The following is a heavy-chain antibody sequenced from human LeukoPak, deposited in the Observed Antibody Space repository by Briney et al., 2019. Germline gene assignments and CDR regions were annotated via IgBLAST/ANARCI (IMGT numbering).Heavy chain of an antibody. CDR2: ISSRGST. CDR3: ARAEYDSSLGFAY. Sequence: GGSLRLSCAASGFTVSSDYMSWVRQAPGKGLEWVSLISSRGSTYYADSVKGRFTISRDNSKNTLYLQMNSLRAEDTAVYYCARAEYDSSLGFAYWGQGTLVTVSS. CDR1: GFTVSSDY. J-gene: IGHJ4*02. D-gene: IGHD3-22*01. V-gene: IGHV3-53*01.